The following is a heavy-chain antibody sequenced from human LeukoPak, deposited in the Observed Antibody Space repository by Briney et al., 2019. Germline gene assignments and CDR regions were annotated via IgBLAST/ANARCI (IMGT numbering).Heavy chain of an antibody. CDR3: ARGLAGGGFDY. Sequence: GGSLRLSCAASGFTFSSYSMNWVRQAPGKGLEWVSYISSSSSTIYYADSVKGRFIISRDNAKNSLYLQMNSLRAEDTAVYYCARGLAGGGFDYWGQGTLVTVSS. D-gene: IGHD2-15*01. J-gene: IGHJ4*02. CDR2: ISSSSSTI. V-gene: IGHV3-48*04. CDR1: GFTFSSYS.